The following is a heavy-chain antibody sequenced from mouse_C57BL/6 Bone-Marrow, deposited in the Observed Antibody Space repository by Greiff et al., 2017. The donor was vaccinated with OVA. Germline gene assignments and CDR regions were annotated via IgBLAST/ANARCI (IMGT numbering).Heavy chain of an antibody. D-gene: IGHD3-2*02. Sequence: VQLKESGGGLVKPGGSLKLSCAASGFTFSSYTMSWVRQTPEKRLEWVATISGGGGNTYYPDSVKGRFTISRDNAKNTLYLQMSSLRSEDTALYYCARRAAQAHFDYWGQGTTLTVSS. V-gene: IGHV5-9*01. J-gene: IGHJ2*01. CDR2: ISGGGGNT. CDR3: ARRAAQAHFDY. CDR1: GFTFSSYT.